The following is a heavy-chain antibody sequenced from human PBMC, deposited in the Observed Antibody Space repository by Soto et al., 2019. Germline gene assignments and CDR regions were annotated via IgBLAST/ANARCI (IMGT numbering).Heavy chain of an antibody. CDR2: IYWDDEK. CDR1: GFSLTTSGVG. CDR3: APRIAGAPNRNNNWFDP. V-gene: IGHV2-5*02. Sequence: SGPTLVNPTQTLTLTCTFSGFSLTTSGVGVGWFRQPPGKALEWLALIYWDDEKRYSPSLKSRLTITKDTFNNQVVLTMTNMDLVDTATYYCAPRIAGAPNRNNNWFDPWGQGTLVTVSS. D-gene: IGHD6-13*01. J-gene: IGHJ5*02.